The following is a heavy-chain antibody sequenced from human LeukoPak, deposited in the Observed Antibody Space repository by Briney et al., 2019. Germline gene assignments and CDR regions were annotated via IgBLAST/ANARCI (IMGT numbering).Heavy chain of an antibody. CDR3: ARVNWNYMGHWFDP. V-gene: IGHV3-11*01. J-gene: IGHJ5*02. CDR1: GFSFSDYY. CDR2: ISSSGSTI. Sequence: PGGSLRLSCAASGFSFSDYYMSWIRQPPGKGLEWISYISSSGSTIYYADSVKGRFTISRDNAKNSLYLQMNSLRAEDTAVYYCARVNWNYMGHWFDPWGQGTLVTVSS. D-gene: IGHD1-7*01.